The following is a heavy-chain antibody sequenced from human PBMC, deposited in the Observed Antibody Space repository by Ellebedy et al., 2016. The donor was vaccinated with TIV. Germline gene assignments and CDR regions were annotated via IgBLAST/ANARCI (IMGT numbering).Heavy chain of an antibody. CDR2: IRSKANSYAT. V-gene: IGHV3-73*01. Sequence: GESLKISCAASGFTFSGSAMHWVRQASGKGLEWVDRIRSKANSYATAYAASVKGRFSISRDDSKNTAYLQMNSLRAEDTAVYYCARVWADSGRYNRPWDFWGQGTLVTVSS. CDR3: ARVWADSGRYNRPWDF. CDR1: GFTFSGSA. J-gene: IGHJ4*02. D-gene: IGHD1-26*01.